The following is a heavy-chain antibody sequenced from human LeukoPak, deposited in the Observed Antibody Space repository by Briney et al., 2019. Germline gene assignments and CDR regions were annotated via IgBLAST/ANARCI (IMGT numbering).Heavy chain of an antibody. D-gene: IGHD4-17*01. J-gene: IGHJ4*02. CDR3: ARAEVTTAAFFDY. V-gene: IGHV4-34*01. CDR1: GGSFSGYY. CDR2: INHSGST. Sequence: KTSETLSLTCAVYGGSFSGYYWSWIRQPPGKGLEWIGEINHSGSTNYNPSLKSRVTISVDTSKNQFSLKLRSVTAADTAVYYCARAEVTTAAFFDYWGQGTLVTVSS.